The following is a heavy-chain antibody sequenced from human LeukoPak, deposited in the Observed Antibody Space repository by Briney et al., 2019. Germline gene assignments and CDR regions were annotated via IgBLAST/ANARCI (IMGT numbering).Heavy chain of an antibody. CDR1: GYTFTSYA. Sequence: ASVTVSCKASGYTFTSYAMHWVRQAPGQRLEWMGWINAGNGNTKYSQKFQGRVTITRDTSASTAYMELSSLRSEDTAVYYCARVYYGDYGPVGAFDIWGQGTMVTVSS. V-gene: IGHV1-3*01. CDR3: ARVYYGDYGPVGAFDI. D-gene: IGHD4-17*01. J-gene: IGHJ3*02. CDR2: INAGNGNT.